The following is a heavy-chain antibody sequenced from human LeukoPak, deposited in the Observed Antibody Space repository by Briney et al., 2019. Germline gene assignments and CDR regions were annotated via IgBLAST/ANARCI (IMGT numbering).Heavy chain of an antibody. CDR1: GFTFSNYA. D-gene: IGHD3-3*01. Sequence: GGSLRLSCAASGFTFSNYAMNWVRQAPGKGLEWVSGISGSGGATYYADSVQGRFTISRDNSRNILYLQMNSLRDEDTALYYCAKDRIGVLPDAFDIWGQGTMVTVSS. CDR2: ISGSGGAT. CDR3: AKDRIGVLPDAFDI. V-gene: IGHV3-23*01. J-gene: IGHJ3*02.